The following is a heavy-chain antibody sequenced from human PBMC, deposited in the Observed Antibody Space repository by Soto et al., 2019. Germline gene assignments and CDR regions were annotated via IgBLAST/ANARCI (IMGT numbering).Heavy chain of an antibody. J-gene: IGHJ4*02. D-gene: IGHD3-9*01. CDR1: GFTFSSYW. CDR2: IKQDGSEK. CDR3: ARGGLLRYFDWLLSYFDY. Sequence: EVQLVESGGGLVQPGGSLRLSCAASGFTFSSYWMSWVRQAPGKGLEWVANIKQDGSEKYYVDSVKGRFTISRDNAKNSLYLQMNSLRAEDTAVYYCARGGLLRYFDWLLSYFDYWGQGTLVTVSS. V-gene: IGHV3-7*03.